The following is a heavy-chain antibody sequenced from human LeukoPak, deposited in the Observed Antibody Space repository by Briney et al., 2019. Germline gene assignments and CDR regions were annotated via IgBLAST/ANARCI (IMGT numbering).Heavy chain of an antibody. J-gene: IGHJ6*03. V-gene: IGHV4-34*01. CDR1: GGSFSGYY. CDR2: VNHSGST. D-gene: IGHD2-21*02. Sequence: SETLSLTCAVNGGSFSGYYWSWIRKPPGKELEWIGEVNHSGSTNYNPSLKSRVTISVDTSKNQFSLKLSSVTAADTAVYYCARVWEPCGGDCYYYYYYMDVWGKGTTVTVSS. CDR3: ARVWEPCGGDCYYYYYYMDV.